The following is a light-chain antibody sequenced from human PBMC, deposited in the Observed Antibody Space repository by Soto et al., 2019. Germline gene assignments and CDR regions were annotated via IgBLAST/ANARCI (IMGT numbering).Light chain of an antibody. Sequence: DIVMTQSPDSLAVSLGERATINCKSSQSVLYSSNNKNYLTWYQQKPGQPPNLLIYWASTRESGVPDRLSGSGSGTDFTLTISSLQAEDVAVYYCQQYCSTPWTFGQGTKVDIK. CDR2: WAS. V-gene: IGKV4-1*01. CDR3: QQYCSTPWT. CDR1: QSVLYSSNNKNY. J-gene: IGKJ1*01.